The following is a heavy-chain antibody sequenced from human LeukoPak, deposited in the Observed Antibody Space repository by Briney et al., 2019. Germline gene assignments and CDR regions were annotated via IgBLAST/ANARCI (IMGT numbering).Heavy chain of an antibody. Sequence: AGGSLRLSCAASGFTFSSYAMSWVRQAPGKGLEWVSAISGSGGSTYYADPVKGRFTISRDNSKNTLYLQMNSLRAEDTAVYYCAKRYCSSTSCYYMDVWGKGTTVTVSS. D-gene: IGHD2-2*01. V-gene: IGHV3-23*01. CDR1: GFTFSSYA. J-gene: IGHJ6*03. CDR2: ISGSGGST. CDR3: AKRYCSSTSCYYMDV.